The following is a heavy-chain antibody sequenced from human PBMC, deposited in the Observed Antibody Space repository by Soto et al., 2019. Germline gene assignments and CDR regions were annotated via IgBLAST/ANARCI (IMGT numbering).Heavy chain of an antibody. D-gene: IGHD3-10*01. Sequence: QVHLQQWGAGLLKPSETLSLTCAVYGGSFSGYYCIWIRQPPGKGLEWIGEINHSGSTKYNPSLKSRVTISLDTSKTQSSLNLNSVTAADTAVYYCARVNAPLITLLREIYYFDYWGQGTLVTVSS. J-gene: IGHJ4*02. CDR2: INHSGST. CDR3: ARVNAPLITLLREIYYFDY. CDR1: GGSFSGYY. V-gene: IGHV4-34*01.